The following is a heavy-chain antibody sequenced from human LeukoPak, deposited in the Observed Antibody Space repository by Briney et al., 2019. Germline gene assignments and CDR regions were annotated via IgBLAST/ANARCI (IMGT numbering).Heavy chain of an antibody. CDR3: AKPGAYGDYDFDF. J-gene: IGHJ4*02. CDR1: GFTFSSYW. D-gene: IGHD4-17*01. Sequence: GGSLRLSCAASGFTFSSYWMHWVRQAPGKGLVWVSRINEDGNSAAYADSVKGRFTISRDNARNTLYLQMDSLRAEDTAMYYCAKPGAYGDYDFDFWGQGTLATVSS. V-gene: IGHV3-74*01. CDR2: INEDGNSA.